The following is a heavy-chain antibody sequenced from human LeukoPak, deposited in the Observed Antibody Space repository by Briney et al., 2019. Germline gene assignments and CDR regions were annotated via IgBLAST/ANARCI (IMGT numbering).Heavy chain of an antibody. CDR3: ARVVPGYYGSGSYDY. CDR2: IYYSGST. CDR1: GGSISSSSYY. Sequence: SETLSLTCTVSGGSISSSSYYWGWIRQPPGKGLEWIGSIYYSGSTYYNPSLKSRVTISVDTSKNQFSLKLSSVTAADTAVYYCARVVPGYYGSGSYDYWDQGTLVTVSS. D-gene: IGHD3-10*01. J-gene: IGHJ4*02. V-gene: IGHV4-39*07.